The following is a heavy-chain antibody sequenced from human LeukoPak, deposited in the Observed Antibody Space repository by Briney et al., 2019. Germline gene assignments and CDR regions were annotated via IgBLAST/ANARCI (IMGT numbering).Heavy chain of an antibody. J-gene: IGHJ4*02. Sequence: GESLRLSCAASGFTFSTYAMNWVRQAPGKGPKWVSAITGSGGTTYYADSVKGRFTISRDNSKNTLYLQMNSLRVEDTALYYCAKSHCGGDCYSFFDYWGQGTLVTVSS. CDR3: AKSHCGGDCYSFFDY. D-gene: IGHD2-21*02. CDR2: ITGSGGTT. V-gene: IGHV3-23*01. CDR1: GFTFSTYA.